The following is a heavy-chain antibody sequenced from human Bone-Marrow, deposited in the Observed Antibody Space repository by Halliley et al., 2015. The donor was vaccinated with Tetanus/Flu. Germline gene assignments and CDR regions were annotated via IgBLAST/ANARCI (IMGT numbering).Heavy chain of an antibody. CDR2: IYYSGST. V-gene: IGHV4-59*08. CDR1: SGSLSGYY. Sequence: LRLSCTVSSGSLSGYYWSWIRQPPGKGLQWIGYIYYSGSTYYNPSLRTRVTISLDTSKNQFSLKLTSVTAADSAVYYCARQRAHGAPGGLGYWGQGTLVPVSS. D-gene: IGHD3-16*01. J-gene: IGHJ4*02. CDR3: ARQRAHGAPGGLGY.